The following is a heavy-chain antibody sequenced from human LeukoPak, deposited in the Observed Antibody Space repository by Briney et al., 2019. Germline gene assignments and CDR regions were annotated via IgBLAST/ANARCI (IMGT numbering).Heavy chain of an antibody. D-gene: IGHD6-13*01. CDR3: ARTQRRIVATDTALTYFDY. Sequence: ASVKVSCKASGGTFSSYAISWVRQAPGQGLEWMGRIIPIFGTANYAQKFQGRVTTTTHESRGTAYMEQSSLRSEDTAVYYCARTQRRIVATDTALTYFDYWGQGTLVIVSS. J-gene: IGHJ4*02. CDR2: IIPIFGTA. CDR1: GGTFSSYA. V-gene: IGHV1-69*05.